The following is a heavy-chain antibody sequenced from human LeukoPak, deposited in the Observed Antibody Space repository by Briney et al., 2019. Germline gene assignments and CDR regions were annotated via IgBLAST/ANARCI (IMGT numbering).Heavy chain of an antibody. CDR1: GGSISSSSYY. CDR2: IYYSGST. CDR3: ARGLGYSVYDANS. D-gene: IGHD5/OR15-5a*01. J-gene: IGHJ4*02. V-gene: IGHV4-39*01. Sequence: SETLSLTCTVSGGSISSSSYYWGWIRQPPGKGLEWIGSIYYSGSTYYNPSLKSRVTISVDTSKNQFSLKLSSVTAADTAVYYCARGLGYSVYDANSWGQGTLVTVSS.